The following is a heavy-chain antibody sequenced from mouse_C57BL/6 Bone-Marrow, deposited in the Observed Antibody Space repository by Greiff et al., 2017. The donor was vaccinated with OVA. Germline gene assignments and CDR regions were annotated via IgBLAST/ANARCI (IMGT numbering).Heavy chain of an antibody. Sequence: EVQLQQPGAELVKPGASVKVSCKASGYTFTSYWMHWVKQRPGQGLEWIGAIYPGNSDTSYNQKFKGKAKLTAVTSASTAYMELSSLTNEDSAVYYCTSYGYERDYWGQGTTLTVSS. D-gene: IGHD2-2*01. CDR2: IYPGNSDT. J-gene: IGHJ2*01. CDR3: TSYGYERDY. V-gene: IGHV1-5*01. CDR1: GYTFTSYW.